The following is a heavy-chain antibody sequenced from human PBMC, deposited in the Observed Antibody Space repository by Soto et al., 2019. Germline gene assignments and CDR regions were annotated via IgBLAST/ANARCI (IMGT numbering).Heavy chain of an antibody. J-gene: IGHJ6*02. Sequence: ETLSLTCTVSGGSISSYYWSWIRQPAGKGLEWIGRIYTSGSTNYNPSLKSRVTMSVDTSKNQFSLKLSSVTAADTAVYYCARVTSNSLTYYYGMDVWGQGTTVTVSS. CDR1: GGSISSYY. CDR2: IYTSGST. D-gene: IGHD2-2*01. V-gene: IGHV4-4*07. CDR3: ARVTSNSLTYYYGMDV.